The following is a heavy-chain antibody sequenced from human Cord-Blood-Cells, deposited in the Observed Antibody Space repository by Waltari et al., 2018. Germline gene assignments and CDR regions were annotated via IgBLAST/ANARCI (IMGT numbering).Heavy chain of an antibody. CDR1: GGSISSGGSY. CDR3: ARVRVITGTTRAFDI. D-gene: IGHD1-7*01. Sequence: QVQLQESGPGLVKPSQTLSLTCTVSGGSISSGGSYWSWLRPHPGKGLEWIGYIYYSGSTYYNPSLKSRVTISVDTSKNQFSLKLSSVTAADTAVYYCARVRVITGTTRAFDIWGQGTMVTVSS. V-gene: IGHV4-31*03. CDR2: IYYSGST. J-gene: IGHJ3*02.